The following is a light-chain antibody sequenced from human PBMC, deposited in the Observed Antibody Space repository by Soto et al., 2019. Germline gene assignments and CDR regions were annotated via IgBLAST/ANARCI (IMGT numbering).Light chain of an antibody. CDR1: NNDVGFYNY. Sequence: QSVLTQPRSVSGSPGQSVTISCTGTNNDVGFYNYVSWYQQQLGKAPKLLIYDVNKRPSGVPPRFSGSKSANTASLTSSGLQAADEADYCGNSYAGGLVLFGGGTKHTVL. CDR2: DVN. V-gene: IGLV2-11*01. J-gene: IGLJ2*01. CDR3: NSYAGGLVL.